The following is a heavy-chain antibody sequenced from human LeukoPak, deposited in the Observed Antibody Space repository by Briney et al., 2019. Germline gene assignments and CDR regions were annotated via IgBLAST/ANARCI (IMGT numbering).Heavy chain of an antibody. CDR1: GGSCSGYY. CDR3: ARSRIVLADSLDP. D-gene: IGHD6-19*01. CDR2: IFHSGST. V-gene: IGHV4-59*10. Sequence: SETLSLTCAVYGGSCSGYYWNWIRQPAGKGLEWIGRIFHSGSTNYNPSLNSRVTMSVDTSKNQFSLKLSSVTAADTAVYYCARSRIVLADSLDPWGQGTLVTVSS. J-gene: IGHJ5*02.